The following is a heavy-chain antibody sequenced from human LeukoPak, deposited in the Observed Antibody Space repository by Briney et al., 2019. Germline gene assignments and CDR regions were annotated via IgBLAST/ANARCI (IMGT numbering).Heavy chain of an antibody. CDR2: INHSGST. Sequence: SETLSLTCAVYGGSFSGYYWSWIRQPPGKGLEWIGEINHSGSTNYNPSLKSRVTISVDTSKNQFSLKLSSVTAADTAVYYCARGEYDYVWGSYRRYNWFDPWGQGTLVNVSS. V-gene: IGHV4-34*01. D-gene: IGHD3-16*02. J-gene: IGHJ5*02. CDR1: GGSFSGYY. CDR3: ARGEYDYVWGSYRRYNWFDP.